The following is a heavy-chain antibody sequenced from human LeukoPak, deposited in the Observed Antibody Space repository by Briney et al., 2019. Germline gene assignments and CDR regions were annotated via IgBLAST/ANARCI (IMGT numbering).Heavy chain of an antibody. CDR2: IKEDGSQK. CDR3: ARLPLTARRHFDY. J-gene: IGHJ4*02. D-gene: IGHD5-18*01. CDR1: GFTFSTYR. V-gene: IGHV3-7*05. Sequence: GGSLRLSCAASGFTFSTYRMSWVRQAPGKGLEWVANIKEDGSQKYYVDSVKGRFTISRDNAKNSQYLQMNSLRAEDTAVYYCARLPLTARRHFDYWGQGTLVTVSS.